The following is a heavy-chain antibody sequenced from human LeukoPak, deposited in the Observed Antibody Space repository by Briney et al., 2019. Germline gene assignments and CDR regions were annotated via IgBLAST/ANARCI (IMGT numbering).Heavy chain of an antibody. CDR2: IIPVVDMA. Sequence: RASVKVSCKASGGTFSNYATSWVRQAPGQGLEWMGRIIPVVDMADYAQRFQGRVTITADKSTSTAYMELSSLTSEDTAVYYCARRDSGSSYGFVYWGQGTLVTVSS. CDR1: GGTFSNYA. J-gene: IGHJ4*02. D-gene: IGHD5-18*01. V-gene: IGHV1-69*04. CDR3: ARRDSGSSYGFVY.